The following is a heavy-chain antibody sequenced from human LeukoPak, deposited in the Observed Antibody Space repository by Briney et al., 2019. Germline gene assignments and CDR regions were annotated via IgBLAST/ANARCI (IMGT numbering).Heavy chain of an antibody. CDR3: ARSYMITFGGVIVIPSVY. V-gene: IGHV1-18*01. J-gene: IGHJ4*02. CDR1: GYTFTSYG. CDR2: ISAYNGNT. Sequence: ASAKVSCKASGYTFTSYGISWVRQAPGQGLEWMGWISAYNGNTNYAQKLQGRVTMTTDTSTSTAYMELRSLRSDDTAVYYCARSYMITFGGVIVIPSVYWGQGTLVTVSS. D-gene: IGHD3-16*02.